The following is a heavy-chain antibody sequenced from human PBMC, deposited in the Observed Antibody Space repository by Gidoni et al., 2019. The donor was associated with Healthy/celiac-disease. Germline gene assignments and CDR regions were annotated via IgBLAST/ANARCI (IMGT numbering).Heavy chain of an antibody. CDR2: VYYSGST. CDR1: GGSISTYY. J-gene: IGHJ5*02. V-gene: IGHV4-59*01. D-gene: IGHD4-17*01. CDR3: ARGTTVAPLGWFDP. Sequence: QVQLQESGPGLVKPSETLSLTCTASGGSISTYYWSWIRQPPGKGLEWIGYVYYSGSTNYNPSLKSRVTISVDTSKNQFSLKLSSVTAADTAVYYCARGTTVAPLGWFDPWGQGTLVTVSS.